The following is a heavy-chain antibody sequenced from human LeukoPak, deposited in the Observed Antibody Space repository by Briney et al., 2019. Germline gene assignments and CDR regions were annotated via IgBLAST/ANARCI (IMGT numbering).Heavy chain of an antibody. CDR2: IGGSADSA. D-gene: IGHD6-13*01. J-gene: IGHJ4*02. CDR1: GFTFSIYA. V-gene: IGHV3-23*01. Sequence: AGGSLRLSCAASGFTFSIYAMNWVRQAPGKGLEWVSVIGGSADSADYADSVKGRFTISRDDSKNTLYLQMISLRSEDTAVYYCARGIAQGFDYWGQGTLVTVSS. CDR3: ARGIAQGFDY.